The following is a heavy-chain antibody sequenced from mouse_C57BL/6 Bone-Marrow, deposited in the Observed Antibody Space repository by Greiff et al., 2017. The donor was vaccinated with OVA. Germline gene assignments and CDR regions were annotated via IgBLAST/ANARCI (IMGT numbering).Heavy chain of an antibody. CDR2: ISYDGSN. V-gene: IGHV3-6*01. CDR1: GYSITSGYY. Sequence: EVKLMESGPGLVKPSQSLSLTCSVTGYSITSGYYWNWIRQFPGNKLEWMGYISYDGSNNYNPSLKNRISITRDTSKNQFFLKLNSVTTEDTATYYCAISIYSPYAMDYWGQGTSVTVSS. D-gene: IGHD2-12*01. J-gene: IGHJ4*01. CDR3: AISIYSPYAMDY.